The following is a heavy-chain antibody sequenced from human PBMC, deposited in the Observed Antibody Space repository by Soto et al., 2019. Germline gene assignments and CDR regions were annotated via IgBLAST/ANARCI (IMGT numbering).Heavy chain of an antibody. Sequence: PGGSLRLSCAASGFTFSSYSVNWVRQAPGKGLEWVSSISSSSSYIYYADSVKGRFTISRDNAKNSLYLQMNSLRAEDTAVYYCATGYSSSWSNFDYWGQGTLVTVSS. CDR1: GFTFSSYS. J-gene: IGHJ4*02. CDR2: ISSSSSYI. D-gene: IGHD6-13*01. V-gene: IGHV3-21*01. CDR3: ATGYSSSWSNFDY.